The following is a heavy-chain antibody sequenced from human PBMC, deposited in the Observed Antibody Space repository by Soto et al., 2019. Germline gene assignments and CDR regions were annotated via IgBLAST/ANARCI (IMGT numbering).Heavy chain of an antibody. D-gene: IGHD1-26*01. CDR1: GFSFTTYV. J-gene: IGHJ6*02. Sequence: GGSLRLSCAASGFSFTTYVMHWVRQAPGKGLEWVAVISHDGSNKYYADSVKGRFTISRDNSKNTLYLQMNSLRAEDTAVYYCAKDVVVGATTGLGDYYYYYGMDVWGQGTTVTVSS. CDR3: AKDVVVGATTGLGDYYYYYGMDV. V-gene: IGHV3-30*18. CDR2: ISHDGSNK.